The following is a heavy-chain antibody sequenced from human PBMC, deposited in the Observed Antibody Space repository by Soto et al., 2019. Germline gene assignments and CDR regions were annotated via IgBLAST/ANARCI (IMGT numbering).Heavy chain of an antibody. Sequence: QVQLQESGPGLVKPSETLSLTCTVSGGSISNYYWSWIRQPPGKGLEWIGYIYYSGSTNYNPSLKIRVTISIDTSKNQFSLKLSSVTAADTAVYYCARYCSSTSCYYGYYYMDVWGKGTTVTVSS. J-gene: IGHJ6*03. V-gene: IGHV4-59*08. CDR3: ARYCSSTSCYYGYYYMDV. D-gene: IGHD2-2*01. CDR1: GGSISNYY. CDR2: IYYSGST.